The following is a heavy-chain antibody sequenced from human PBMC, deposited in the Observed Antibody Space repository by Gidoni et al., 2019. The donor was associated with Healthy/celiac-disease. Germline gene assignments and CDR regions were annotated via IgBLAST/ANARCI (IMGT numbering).Heavy chain of an antibody. V-gene: IGHV3-48*02. CDR1: GFTFSIYN. D-gene: IGHD2-2*01. CDR2: ISSSSSTI. Sequence: EVQLVESGGGLVQPGGSLRLSCAASGFTFSIYNMNWVRQAPGKGLEWVSYISSSSSTIYYADSVKGRFTISRDNAKNSLYLQMNSLRDEDTAVYYCARDGLYCSSTSCYPTDYWGQGTLVTVSS. CDR3: ARDGLYCSSTSCYPTDY. J-gene: IGHJ4*02.